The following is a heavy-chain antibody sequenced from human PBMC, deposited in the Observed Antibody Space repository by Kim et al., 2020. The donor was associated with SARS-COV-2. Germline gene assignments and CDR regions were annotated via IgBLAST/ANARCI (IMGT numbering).Heavy chain of an antibody. Sequence: ASVKVSCKTSGYTFTGYYIHWVRQAPGQGLEWMGRIIPSTGATNYTQKFQGRITMTRDRSITTGYMELSGLKSDDTAIYYCVTYSSDSWGQGTMVTVTS. J-gene: IGHJ4*02. V-gene: IGHV1-2*06. CDR1: GYTFTGYY. CDR3: VTYSSDS. CDR2: IIPSTGAT. D-gene: IGHD2-15*01.